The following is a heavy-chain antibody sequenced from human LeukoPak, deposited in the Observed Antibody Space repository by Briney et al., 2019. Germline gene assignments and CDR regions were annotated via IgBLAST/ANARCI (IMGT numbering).Heavy chain of an antibody. V-gene: IGHV4-59*08. CDR3: ARRHSSSWYYDAFDI. Sequence: PSETLSLTCTVSGGSISSYYWSWIRQPPGKGLEWIGYIYYSGSTNYNPSLKSRVTISVDTSKNQFSLKLSSVTAADTAVYYCARRHSSSWYYDAFDIWGQGTMVTVSS. CDR2: IYYSGST. J-gene: IGHJ3*02. CDR1: GGSISSYY. D-gene: IGHD6-13*01.